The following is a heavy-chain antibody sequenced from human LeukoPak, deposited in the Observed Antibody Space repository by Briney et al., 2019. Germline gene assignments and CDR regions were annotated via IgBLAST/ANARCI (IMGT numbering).Heavy chain of an antibody. CDR1: GDSVSSNSAA. CDR2: TYYRSKWYN. J-gene: IGHJ6*02. CDR3: ARDGYSSSWYNHYYYYGMDV. D-gene: IGHD6-13*01. Sequence: SQTLSLTCAISGDSVSSNSAAWNWIRQSPSRGLEWLGRTYYRSKWYNDYAVSVKSRITIKPDTSKNQFSLQLNSVTPEDTAVYYCARDGYSSSWYNHYYYYGMDVWGQGTTVTVSS. V-gene: IGHV6-1*01.